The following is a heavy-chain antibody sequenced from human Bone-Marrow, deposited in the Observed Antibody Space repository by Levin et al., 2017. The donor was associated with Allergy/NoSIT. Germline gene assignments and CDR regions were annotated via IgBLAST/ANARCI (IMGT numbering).Heavy chain of an antibody. J-gene: IGHJ4*02. CDR2: ISLNSGSR. CDR3: VKDVDPELHYVSSGAFNY. Sequence: GGSLRLSCAASGFNFDEYAMHWVRQAPGKGLEWVSGISLNSGSRGYADSVKGRFTISRDNARTSLFLQMNSLRAEDTSLYFCVKDVDPELHYVSSGAFNYWGQGTLVSVSS. D-gene: IGHD3-22*01. V-gene: IGHV3-9*01. CDR1: GFNFDEYA.